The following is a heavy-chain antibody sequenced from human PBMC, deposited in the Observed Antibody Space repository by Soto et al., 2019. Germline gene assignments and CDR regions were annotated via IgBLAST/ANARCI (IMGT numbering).Heavy chain of an antibody. CDR2: INHSGST. D-gene: IGHD3-22*01. CDR3: ARGTNYWIVVVHAPDYYGMDV. V-gene: IGHV4-34*01. Sequence: SETLSLTCAVYGGSFSDYYWSWIRQPPGKWLEWIGGINHSGSTNYNPALKRRVTISVDTSKNQFSLKLSTVTAADTPVYYCARGTNYWIVVVHAPDYYGMDVWGQGITVTVSS. J-gene: IGHJ6*02. CDR1: GGSFSDYY.